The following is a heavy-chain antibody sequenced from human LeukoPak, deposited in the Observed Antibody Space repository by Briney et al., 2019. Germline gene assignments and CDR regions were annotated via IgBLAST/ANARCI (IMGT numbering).Heavy chain of an antibody. D-gene: IGHD6-13*01. J-gene: IGHJ4*02. Sequence: SETLSLTCTVSGGSISSGGYYWSWIRQHPGKGLEWIGYIYYSGSTYYNPSLKSRVTISVDTSKNQFSLKLSSVTAADTAVYYCARESSSWRRGEYYFDYWGQGTLVTVSS. CDR2: IYYSGST. V-gene: IGHV4-31*03. CDR1: GGSISSGGYY. CDR3: ARESSSWRRGEYYFDY.